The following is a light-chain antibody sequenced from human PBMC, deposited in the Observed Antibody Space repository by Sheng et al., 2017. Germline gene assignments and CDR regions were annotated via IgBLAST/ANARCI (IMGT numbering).Light chain of an antibody. CDR2: GAS. Sequence: EIVLTQSPGTLXLSPGERATLSCRASQSVSSSYLAWYQQKPGQAPRLLIYGASSRATGIPDRFSGSGSGTDFTLTISRLEPEDFAVYYCQQYGRTFGQGTKVEIK. V-gene: IGKV3-20*01. CDR3: QQYGRT. CDR1: QSVSSSY. J-gene: IGKJ1*01.